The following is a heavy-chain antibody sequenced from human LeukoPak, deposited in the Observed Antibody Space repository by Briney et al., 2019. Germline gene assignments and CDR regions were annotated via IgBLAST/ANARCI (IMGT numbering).Heavy chain of an antibody. CDR1: GFTFSSYW. Sequence: PGGSLRLSCAASGFTFSSYWMHWVRQAPGKGLVWVSRINSDGSSTSYADSVKGRSTISRDNAKSTLYLQMNSLRAEDTAVYYCARDTTIVVVPAAIGDFDYWGQGTLVTVSS. V-gene: IGHV3-74*01. J-gene: IGHJ4*02. D-gene: IGHD2-2*02. CDR2: INSDGSST. CDR3: ARDTTIVVVPAAIGDFDY.